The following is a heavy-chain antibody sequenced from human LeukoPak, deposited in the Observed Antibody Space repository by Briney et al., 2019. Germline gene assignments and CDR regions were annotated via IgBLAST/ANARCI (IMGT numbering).Heavy chain of an antibody. D-gene: IGHD2-2*01. CDR2: ISSNGGST. CDR3: VKDIPVVPAATTWDKDWFDP. Sequence: GGSVRLSCSASGFTFSSYAMHWVRQAPGKGLEYVSAISSNGGSTYYADSVKGRFTISRDNSKNTLYLQMSSLRAEDTAVYYCVKDIPVVPAATTWDKDWFDPWGQGTLVTVSS. J-gene: IGHJ5*02. V-gene: IGHV3-64D*06. CDR1: GFTFSSYA.